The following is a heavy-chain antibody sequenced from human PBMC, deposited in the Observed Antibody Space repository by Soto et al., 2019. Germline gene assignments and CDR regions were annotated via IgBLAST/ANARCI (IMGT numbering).Heavy chain of an antibody. CDR2: ISGSGGST. D-gene: IGHD2-2*02. CDR1: GFTFSSYA. Sequence: GGYLRLSCAASGFTFSSYAMSWVRQAPGKGLEWVSAISGSGGSTYYADSVKGRFTISRDNSKNTLYLQMNSLRAEDTAVYYCAKGGYCSSTSCYSYDAFDIWGQGTMVTVSS. CDR3: AKGGYCSSTSCYSYDAFDI. V-gene: IGHV3-23*01. J-gene: IGHJ3*02.